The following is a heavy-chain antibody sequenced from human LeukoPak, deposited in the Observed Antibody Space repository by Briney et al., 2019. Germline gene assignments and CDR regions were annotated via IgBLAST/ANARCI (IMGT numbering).Heavy chain of an antibody. Sequence: SETLSLTCTVSGGSISSSSYYWGWIRQPPGKGLEWIGSIYYSGSTYYNPSLKSRVTISVDTSKNQSSLKLSSVTAADTAVYYCARRDRSPVGYSSSWFDYWGQGTLVTVSS. J-gene: IGHJ5*01. CDR1: GGSISSSSYY. V-gene: IGHV4-39*01. CDR3: ARRDRSPVGYSSSWFDY. D-gene: IGHD6-13*01. CDR2: IYYSGST.